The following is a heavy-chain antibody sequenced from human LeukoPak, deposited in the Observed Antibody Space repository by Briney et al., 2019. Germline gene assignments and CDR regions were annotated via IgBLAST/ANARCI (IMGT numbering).Heavy chain of an antibody. CDR3: ATSPNPAYIVATIEVGY. J-gene: IGHJ4*02. Sequence: PSESLSLTWPLAGRSITSSCYCCGRIRQPRGKGLEWLGGIYYSGSTYYNSTAKSRSTISVPTSKNQSSLKLSSVTAADTAVYYCATSPNPAYIVATIEVGYWGQGTLVTVSS. V-gene: IGHV4-39*01. D-gene: IGHD5-12*01. CDR1: GRSITSSCYC. CDR2: IYYSGST.